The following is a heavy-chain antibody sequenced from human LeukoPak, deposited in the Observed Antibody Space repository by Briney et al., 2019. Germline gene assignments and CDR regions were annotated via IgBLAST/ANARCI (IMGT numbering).Heavy chain of an antibody. J-gene: IGHJ4*02. D-gene: IGHD4-17*01. CDR1: GGTFSSYA. CDR3: ARGSYGDYNFDY. CDR2: IIPIFGTA. V-gene: IGHV1-69*06. Sequence: ASVTVSCKASGGTFSSYAISWVRQAPGQGLEWMGGIIPIFGTANYAQKFQGRVTITVDKSTSTAYMELSSLRSEDTAVYYCARGSYGDYNFDYWGQGTLVTVSS.